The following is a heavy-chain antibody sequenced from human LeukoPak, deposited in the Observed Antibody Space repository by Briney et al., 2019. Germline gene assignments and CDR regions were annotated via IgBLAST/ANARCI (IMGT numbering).Heavy chain of an antibody. J-gene: IGHJ4*02. V-gene: IGHV1-2*02. Sequence: GASVKISCKASGYTFRGNYIHWLRQAPGQGLEWMGWMDANNSDKKSAQKFQGRVTMSSDTSISTAYMDLSSLRPDDAAVYYCARDPSSVALDFFDYWGQGTLVTVSS. D-gene: IGHD2-15*01. CDR3: ARDPSSVALDFFDY. CDR2: MDANNSDK. CDR1: GYTFRGNY.